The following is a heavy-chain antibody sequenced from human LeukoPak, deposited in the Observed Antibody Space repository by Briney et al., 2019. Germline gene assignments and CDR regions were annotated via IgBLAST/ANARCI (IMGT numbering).Heavy chain of an antibody. D-gene: IGHD2-2*01. CDR3: AALRGVYCSSTSCYGGGSY. CDR1: GGSFSGYY. J-gene: IGHJ4*02. V-gene: IGHV4-34*01. Sequence: PSETLSLTCAVYGGSFSGYYWSWIRQPPGKGLEWIGEINHSGSTNYNPSLKSRVTISVDTSKNQFSLKLSSVTAADTAVYYCAALRGVYCSSTSCYGGGSYWGQGTLVTVSS. CDR2: INHSGST.